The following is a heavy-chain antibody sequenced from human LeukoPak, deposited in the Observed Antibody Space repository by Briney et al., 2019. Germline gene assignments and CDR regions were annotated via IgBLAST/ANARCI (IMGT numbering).Heavy chain of an antibody. CDR1: GYTFTSYG. CDR2: ISAYNGNT. Sequence: GASVKVSCKASGYTFTSYGISWVRQAPGQGLEWMGWISAYNGNTNYAQKLQGRVTMTTDTSTSTAYMELRSLRSDDTAVYYCARGALSSVAGYNWFDPWGQGTLVTVSS. D-gene: IGHD6-19*01. CDR3: ARGALSSVAGYNWFDP. J-gene: IGHJ5*02. V-gene: IGHV1-18*01.